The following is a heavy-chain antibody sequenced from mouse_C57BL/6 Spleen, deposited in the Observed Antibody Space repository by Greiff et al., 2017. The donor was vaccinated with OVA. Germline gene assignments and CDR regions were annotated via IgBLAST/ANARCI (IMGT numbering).Heavy chain of an antibody. Sequence: QVQLQQPGAELVKPGASVKMSCKASGYTFTSYWITWVKQRPGQGLEWIGDIYPGSGSTNYNEKFKSKATLTVDTSSSTAYMQLSSLTSEDSAVYYCARSSIYYYGSSFLDYFDYWGQGTTLTVSS. D-gene: IGHD1-1*01. V-gene: IGHV1-55*01. CDR2: IYPGSGST. J-gene: IGHJ2*01. CDR1: GYTFTSYW. CDR3: ARSSIYYYGSSFLDYFDY.